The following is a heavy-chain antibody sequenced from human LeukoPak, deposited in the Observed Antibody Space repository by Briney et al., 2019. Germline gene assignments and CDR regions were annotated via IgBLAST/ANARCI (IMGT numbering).Heavy chain of an antibody. CDR2: ISGSAGST. CDR1: GFTFSNYA. J-gene: IGHJ4*02. Sequence: GGSLRLSCAASGFTFSNYAMTWVRQAPGKGLEWVSTISGSAGSTFYADSVKGRFTISRDNSKNTLYLQMSSLRAEDTAVYYCVKITSVTGGDCWGQGTRLTVSS. CDR3: VKITSVTGGDC. D-gene: IGHD1-1*01. V-gene: IGHV3-23*01.